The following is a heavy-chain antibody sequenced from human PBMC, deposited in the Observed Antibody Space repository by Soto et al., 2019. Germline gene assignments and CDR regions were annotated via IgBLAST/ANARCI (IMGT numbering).Heavy chain of an antibody. CDR1: GYTFTSYA. D-gene: IGHD3-9*01. CDR3: AREKIIRFFDWLLLDYYGMDV. Sequence: ASVKVSCKASGYTFTSYAMHWVRQAPGQRLEWMGWINAGNGNTKYSQKFQGRVTITRDTSASTAYMELSSLRSEDTAVYYCAREKIIRFFDWLLLDYYGMDVGGQGTTVTVSS. V-gene: IGHV1-3*01. CDR2: INAGNGNT. J-gene: IGHJ6*02.